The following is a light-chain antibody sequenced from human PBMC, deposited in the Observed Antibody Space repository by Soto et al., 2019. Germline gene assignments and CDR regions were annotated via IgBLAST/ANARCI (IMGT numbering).Light chain of an antibody. Sequence: QSVLTQPRSVSGSPGQSVTISCTGTSSDVGGYNYVSWYQQYPGKAPKLMIFDVSKRPSGVPDRFSGAKSGNTGSLTISGLQAEDEADYYCCSYARTYTWVFGGGTKLTVL. J-gene: IGLJ3*02. CDR2: DVS. CDR1: SSDVGGYNY. V-gene: IGLV2-11*01. CDR3: CSYARTYTWV.